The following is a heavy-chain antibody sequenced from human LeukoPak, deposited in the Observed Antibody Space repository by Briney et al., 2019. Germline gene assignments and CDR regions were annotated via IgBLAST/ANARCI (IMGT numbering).Heavy chain of an antibody. V-gene: IGHV4-34*01. CDR1: GGSFNGYY. J-gene: IGHJ5*02. D-gene: IGHD3-9*01. CDR3: ARGSDDDILTGYYRFDP. Sequence: SETLSLTCAVYGGSFNGYYWSWIRQPPGKGLEWIGEINHSGSTNYNPSLKSRVTISVDTSKNQFSLKLSSVTAADTAVYYCARGSDDDILTGYYRFDPWGQGTLVTVSS. CDR2: INHSGST.